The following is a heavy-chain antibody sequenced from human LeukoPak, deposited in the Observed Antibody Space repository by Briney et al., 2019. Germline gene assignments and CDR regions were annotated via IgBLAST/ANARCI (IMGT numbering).Heavy chain of an antibody. J-gene: IGHJ3*02. CDR1: GYTFTSYG. CDR2: ISAYNGNT. Sequence: ASVKVSCKASGYTFTSYGISWVRQAPGQGLEWMGWISAYNGNTNYAQKLQGRVTMTTDTSTSTAYMELRSPRSDDTAVYYCARSYYYDSSGYSPIWGQGTMVTVSS. D-gene: IGHD3-22*01. V-gene: IGHV1-18*01. CDR3: ARSYYYDSSGYSPI.